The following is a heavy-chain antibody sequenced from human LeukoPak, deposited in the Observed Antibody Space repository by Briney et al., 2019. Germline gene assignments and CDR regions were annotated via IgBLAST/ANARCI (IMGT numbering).Heavy chain of an antibody. Sequence: ASVKVSCKASGYTFTSYDINWVRQATGQGLEWMGWMNPNSGNTSYAQKFQGRVTITRNTSISTAYMELSSLRSEDTAVYYCAVRVTTHFDYWGQGTLVTVSS. D-gene: IGHD4-17*01. CDR3: AVRVTTHFDY. V-gene: IGHV1-8*03. J-gene: IGHJ4*02. CDR2: MNPNSGNT. CDR1: GYTFTSYD.